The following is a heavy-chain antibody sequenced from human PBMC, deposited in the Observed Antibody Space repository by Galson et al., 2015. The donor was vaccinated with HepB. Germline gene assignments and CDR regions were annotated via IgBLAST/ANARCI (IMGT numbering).Heavy chain of an antibody. V-gene: IGHV3-15*07. CDR2: IKSKTDDGTT. CDR3: TTDRYYYDSSGYYPYYFDY. Sequence: SLRLSCAASGFTFSNAWMNWVRQAPGKGLEWVGRIKSKTDDGTTDYAAPVKGRFTISRDDSKNTLYLQMNSLKTEDTAVYYCTTDRYYYDSSGYYPYYFDYWGQGTLVTVSS. CDR1: GFTFSNAW. D-gene: IGHD3-22*01. J-gene: IGHJ4*02.